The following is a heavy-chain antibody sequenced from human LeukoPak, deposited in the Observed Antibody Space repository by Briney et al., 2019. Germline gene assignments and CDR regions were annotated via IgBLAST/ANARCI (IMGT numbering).Heavy chain of an antibody. CDR3: AKDSGYCSSSGCYFDF. D-gene: IGHD2-2*03. CDR2: ILYDGSSE. V-gene: IGHV3-30*18. Sequence: PGTSLRLSCAAPGFTFSSQGMHWVRQPPGMGLEWVALILYDGSSEYYADSVQGRFTISRDSSRNTLYLQMNSLRAEDTAVYYCAKDSGYCSSSGCYFDFWGQGTLVSVCS. CDR1: GFTFSSQG. J-gene: IGHJ4*02.